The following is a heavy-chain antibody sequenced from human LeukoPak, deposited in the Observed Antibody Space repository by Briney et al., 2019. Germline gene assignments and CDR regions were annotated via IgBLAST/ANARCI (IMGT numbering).Heavy chain of an antibody. CDR2: ISYDGNNK. Sequence: GGSLRLSCAASGFTFSSYAMHWVRQAPGKGLEWVAVISYDGNNKYYADSVKGRFTISRDNAKNSLYLQMNSLRDEDTAVYYCVREGEMATSGFDYWGQGALVTVSS. D-gene: IGHD5-24*01. J-gene: IGHJ4*02. CDR1: GFTFSSYA. V-gene: IGHV3-30-3*01. CDR3: VREGEMATSGFDY.